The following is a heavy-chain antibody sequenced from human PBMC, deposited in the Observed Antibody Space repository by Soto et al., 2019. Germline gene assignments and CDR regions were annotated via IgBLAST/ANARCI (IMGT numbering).Heavy chain of an antibody. V-gene: IGHV2-5*02. Sequence: SGPTLVNPTQTLTLTCTVSGFSLSTGGVGVGWIRQSPGKALEWLAVIYWDDDKRYSPSLKSRLTITKDTSKNQVVLTMTDMDPVDTATYYCAQRVDYRGSWNTGYFDYWGQGTLVTVSS. CDR1: GFSLSTGGVG. J-gene: IGHJ4*02. D-gene: IGHD2-15*01. CDR2: IYWDDDK. CDR3: AQRVDYRGSWNTGYFDY.